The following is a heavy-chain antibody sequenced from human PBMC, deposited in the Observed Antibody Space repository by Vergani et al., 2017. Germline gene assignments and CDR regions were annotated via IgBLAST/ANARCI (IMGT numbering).Heavy chain of an antibody. CDR2: IRSDESRR. V-gene: IGHV3-30*02. D-gene: IGHD3-22*01. CDR3: ARVGNYYDSTGFGPGGSFD. CDR1: GCTFNSYG. J-gene: IGHJ4*02. Sequence: QVQLVESGGGVVQPGGSLRLSCAASGCTFNSYGMHWVRQAPGKGLEWVASIRSDESRRYYGASMEGPFTISRDNSKNTLYLQMKSLRPEDTAVYYCARVGNYYDSTGFGPGGSFDWGPGTLVTVSS.